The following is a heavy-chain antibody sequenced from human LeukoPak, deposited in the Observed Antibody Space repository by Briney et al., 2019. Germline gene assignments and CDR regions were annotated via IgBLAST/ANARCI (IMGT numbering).Heavy chain of an antibody. CDR3: TTGPPDPMIVAPWDY. CDR1: GLTFSDAW. Sequence: GGSLRLSCAASGLTFSDAWMSWVRQAPGKGLEWVGRIKSKTDGGTIDYAAPVKGRFTISRDDSKTTLYLQMNSLKIEDTAVYYCTTGPPDPMIVAPWDYWGQGTLVTVSS. J-gene: IGHJ4*02. V-gene: IGHV3-15*01. D-gene: IGHD3-22*01. CDR2: IKSKTDGGTI.